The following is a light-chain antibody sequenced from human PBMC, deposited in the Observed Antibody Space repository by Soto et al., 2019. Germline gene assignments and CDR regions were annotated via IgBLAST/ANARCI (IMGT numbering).Light chain of an antibody. CDR2: GAS. J-gene: IGKJ4*01. V-gene: IGKV3-15*01. CDR3: QQYNDWPPT. Sequence: EIVMTQSPASLSVSPGERATLSCRASLRVRSSLAWYSQKPGQAPGLLIYGASARATGIPARISGSGSGTKIPLTISSLQSEDFAVYYCQQYNDWPPTFGGGTKAQI. CDR1: LRVRSS.